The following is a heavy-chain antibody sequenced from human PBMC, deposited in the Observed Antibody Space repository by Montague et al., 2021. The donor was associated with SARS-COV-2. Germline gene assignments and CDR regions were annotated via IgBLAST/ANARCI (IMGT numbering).Heavy chain of an antibody. CDR1: GDSITNHY. D-gene: IGHD3-10*01. Sequence: SETLSLTCSVSGDSITNHYWSWIRQPAGKGLEWIGRMHFTGKTNFSPFFSSRLTMSADTSKNQFSLKLTSVTAADTAIYFCARDRFDFGAGRQGTIDFWGQGTPVNVSS. J-gene: IGHJ4*02. V-gene: IGHV4-4*07. CDR3: ARDRFDFGAGRQGTIDF. CDR2: MHFTGKT.